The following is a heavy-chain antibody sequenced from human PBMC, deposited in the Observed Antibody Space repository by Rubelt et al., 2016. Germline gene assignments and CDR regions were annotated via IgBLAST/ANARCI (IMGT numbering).Heavy chain of an antibody. Sequence: QVQLVESRGGLVKPGGSLRLSCAASGFTFSDYYMSWIRQAPGKGLEWVSYISSSGDNKYYADSVRGRLTISRDNAKNSLYLQMNRLRAEDTAVYYCAREYNSGFHYWGQGTLVTVSS. V-gene: IGHV3-11*01. J-gene: IGHJ4*02. D-gene: IGHD6-19*01. CDR2: ISSSGDNK. CDR1: GFTFSDYY. CDR3: AREYNSGFHY.